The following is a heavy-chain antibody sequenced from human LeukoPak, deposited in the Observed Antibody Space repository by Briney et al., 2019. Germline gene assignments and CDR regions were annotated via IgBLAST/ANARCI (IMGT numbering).Heavy chain of an antibody. Sequence: KSSKTLSLTCTVSGGSISSGGYYWGWIRQHPGKGLGWIGYIYYSGSTYYNPSLKSRVTISVDTSKNQFSLKLSSVTAADTAVYYCARGYDSSGYYPGYFDYWGQGTLVTVSS. CDR1: GGSISSGGYY. CDR2: IYYSGST. V-gene: IGHV4-31*03. J-gene: IGHJ4*02. CDR3: ARGYDSSGYYPGYFDY. D-gene: IGHD3-22*01.